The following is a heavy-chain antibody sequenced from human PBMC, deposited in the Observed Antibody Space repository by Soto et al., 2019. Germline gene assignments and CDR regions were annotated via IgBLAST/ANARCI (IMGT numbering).Heavy chain of an antibody. J-gene: IGHJ5*02. CDR1: GGTFSSYA. D-gene: IGHD6-13*01. Sequence: SVKVSCKASGGTFSSYAFSWVRQAPGPALEWMGGIIPIFGTANYAQKFQGRVTITADESTSTAYMELSSLRSEGTAVYYCARVLRVRVAAAGPPRVNWFDPWGQGTLVTVSS. CDR3: ARVLRVRVAAAGPPRVNWFDP. V-gene: IGHV1-69*13. CDR2: IIPIFGTA.